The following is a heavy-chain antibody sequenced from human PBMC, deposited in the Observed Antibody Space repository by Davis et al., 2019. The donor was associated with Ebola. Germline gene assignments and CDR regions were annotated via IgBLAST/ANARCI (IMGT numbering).Heavy chain of an antibody. J-gene: IGHJ6*02. V-gene: IGHV1-69*06. D-gene: IGHD5/OR15-5a*01. CDR2: IIPIFGTA. CDR1: GGTFSSYA. CDR3: ARIYAGDYYYGMDV. Sequence: SVKVSCKASGGTFSSYAISWVRQAPGQGLEWMGGIIPIFGTANYAQKFQGRVTITADKSTSTAYMELSSLRSEDTAVYYCARIYAGDYYYGMDVWGQGTTVTVSS.